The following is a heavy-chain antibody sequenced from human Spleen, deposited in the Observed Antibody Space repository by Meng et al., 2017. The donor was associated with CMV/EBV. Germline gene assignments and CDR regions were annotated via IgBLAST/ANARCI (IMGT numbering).Heavy chain of an antibody. J-gene: IGHJ6*02. D-gene: IGHD6-19*01. CDR1: GFSLGGYW. CDR3: ASIKSSGQNYYYYYPMGV. V-gene: IGHV3-74*01. CDR2: VNPDGSIT. Sequence: GGSLRLSCAASGFSLGGYWMHWVRQAPGKGLVWISHVNPDGSITDNADSVKGRFIISRANAKNTVYLQMNSLRAEDTAEYYCASIKSSGQNYYYYYPMGVWGQGTTVTVSS.